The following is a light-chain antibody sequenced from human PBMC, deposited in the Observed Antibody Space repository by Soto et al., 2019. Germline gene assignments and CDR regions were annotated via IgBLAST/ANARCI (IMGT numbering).Light chain of an antibody. CDR3: QQSFTTPPT. CDR1: QSISSY. CDR2: AAS. Sequence: DIQMTQSPSSLSASVGDRVTITCRASQSISSYLNWYQQKPGRAPKFLIYAASSLQSGVPSRFSGSGSGTDFTFTISSLQPEDFATYYCQQSFTTPPTFGQGTKLEIK. J-gene: IGKJ2*01. V-gene: IGKV1-39*01.